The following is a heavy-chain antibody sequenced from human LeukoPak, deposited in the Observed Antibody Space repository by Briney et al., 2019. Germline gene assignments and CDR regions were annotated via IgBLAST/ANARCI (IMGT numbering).Heavy chain of an antibody. J-gene: IGHJ4*02. CDR1: GGSISSYY. CDR2: IYYSGST. V-gene: IGHV4-59*08. Sequence: SETLSLTSTVSGGSISSYYWSWIRQPPGKGLEWIGYIYYSGSTNYNPSLKSRVTISVDTSKNQFSLKLSSVTAADTAVYYCASHQYYYDSSGSPFDYWGQGTLVTVSS. CDR3: ASHQYYYDSSGSPFDY. D-gene: IGHD3-22*01.